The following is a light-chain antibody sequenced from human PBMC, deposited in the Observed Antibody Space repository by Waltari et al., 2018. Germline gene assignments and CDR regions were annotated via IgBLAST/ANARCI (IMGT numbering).Light chain of an antibody. CDR2: GAS. V-gene: IGKV3-15*01. CDR3: QQYYIWPPLT. J-gene: IGKJ4*01. CDR1: QRVRGK. Sequence: EIVMTQSPATLSVSPGERATLSCRASQRVRGKLAWYQQKPGQAPRLLIYGASTRATGIPARFSGSGSGTEFTLTISSLQYEDRAVYSCQQYYIWPPLTFGGGTKVEIK.